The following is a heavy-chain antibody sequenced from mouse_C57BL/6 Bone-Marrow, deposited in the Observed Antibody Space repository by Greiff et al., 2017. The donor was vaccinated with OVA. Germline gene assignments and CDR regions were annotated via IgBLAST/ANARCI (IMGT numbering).Heavy chain of an antibody. CDR2: ISDGGSYT. Sequence: EVQRVESGGGLVKPGGSLKLSCAASGFTFSSYAMSWVRQTPEKRLEWVATISDGGSYTYYPDNVKGRFTISRDNAKNNLYLQMSHLKSEDTAMYYCARDRGGSYYFDYWGQGTTLTVSS. CDR3: ARDRGGSYYFDY. D-gene: IGHD1-1*02. CDR1: GFTFSSYA. J-gene: IGHJ2*01. V-gene: IGHV5-4*01.